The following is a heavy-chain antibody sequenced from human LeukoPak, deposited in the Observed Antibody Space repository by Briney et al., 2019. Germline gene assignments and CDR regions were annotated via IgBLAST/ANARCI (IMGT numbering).Heavy chain of an antibody. CDR3: ARISRLSCGGDCYSDAFDI. D-gene: IGHD2-21*01. J-gene: IGHJ3*02. CDR2: IKQDGSEK. V-gene: IGHV3-7*01. Sequence: PGGSLRLSCAASGFTFSSYWMSWVRQAPGKGLEWVANIKQDGSEKYYVDSVKGRFTISRDNAKNSLYLQMNSLRAEDTAVYYCARISRLSCGGDCYSDAFDIWGQGTMVTVSS. CDR1: GFTFSSYW.